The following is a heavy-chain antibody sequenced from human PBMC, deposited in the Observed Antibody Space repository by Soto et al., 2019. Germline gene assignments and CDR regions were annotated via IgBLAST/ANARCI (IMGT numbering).Heavy chain of an antibody. CDR3: TRDASRDSSARGWFDP. CDR2: ISSNSAYI. CDR1: GFTFRSFT. D-gene: IGHD6-13*01. J-gene: IGHJ5*02. V-gene: IGHV3-21*01. Sequence: PGGSLRLSCAASGFTFRSFTMNWVRQAPGKGLEWASTISSNSAYIYYTDAPRGRFTISRDNAKNSLHLQMNSLRAEDTAVYYCTRDASRDSSARGWFDPWGPGTLVTVSS.